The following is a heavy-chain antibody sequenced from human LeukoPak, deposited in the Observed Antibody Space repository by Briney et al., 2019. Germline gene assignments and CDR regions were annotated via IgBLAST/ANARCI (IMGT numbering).Heavy chain of an antibody. V-gene: IGHV3-74*01. J-gene: IGHJ4*02. CDR2: INTDGSST. CDR1: GFTFISYW. Sequence: GGSLRLSCAASGFTFISYWMHWVRQAPGKGLVWVSRINTDGSSTNYADSVKGRFTISRDNAKNTLYLQMNSLRAEDTAVYYCARGVTIFGVLIFDFWGQGTLVTVSS. CDR3: ARGVTIFGVLIFDF. D-gene: IGHD3-3*01.